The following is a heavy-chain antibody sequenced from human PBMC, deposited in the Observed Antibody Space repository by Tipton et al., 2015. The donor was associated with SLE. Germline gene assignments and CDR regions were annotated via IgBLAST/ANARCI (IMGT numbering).Heavy chain of an antibody. Sequence: QLVQSGAEVKKPGASVKVSCKASGYTFTSYGISWVRQAPGQGLEWMGWISAYNGNTNYAQKLQGRVTMTTDTSTSTAYMELRSLRSDDTAVYYCARAVSSPLTIFGGCMDVWGQGTTVTVSS. J-gene: IGHJ6*02. CDR2: ISAYNGNT. V-gene: IGHV1-18*01. CDR1: GYTFTSYG. D-gene: IGHD3-3*01. CDR3: ARAVSSPLTIFGGCMDV.